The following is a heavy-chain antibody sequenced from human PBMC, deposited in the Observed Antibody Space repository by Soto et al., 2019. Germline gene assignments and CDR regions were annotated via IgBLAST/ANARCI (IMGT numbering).Heavy chain of an antibody. CDR2: IFSNDVK. V-gene: IGHV2-26*01. CDR1: GFSLSNAGMA. CDR3: AQIQSPGSLGFDP. D-gene: IGHD3-10*01. J-gene: IGHJ5*02. Sequence: QVTLKESGPVLVKPTEPLTLTCTVSGFSLSNAGMAVTWIRQPPGKALEWLAHIFSNDVKFYSTSLKSRITIPRDTSNSQVVLTMTNMDPVDTATYYCAQIQSPGSLGFDPWGQGTLVTVSS.